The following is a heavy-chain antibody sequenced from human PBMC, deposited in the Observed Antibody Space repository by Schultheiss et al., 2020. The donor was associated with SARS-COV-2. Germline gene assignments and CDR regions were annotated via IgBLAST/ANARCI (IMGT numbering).Heavy chain of an antibody. CDR2: INHSGST. D-gene: IGHD3-22*01. Sequence: SETLSLTCAVYGGSFSGYYWSWIRQPPGKGLEWIGEINHSGSTNYNPSLKSRVTISVDTSKNQFSLKLSSVTAADTAVYYCANLNYYDSSGRRYYFDYWGQGTLVTVSS. V-gene: IGHV4-34*01. CDR3: ANLNYYDSSGRRYYFDY. J-gene: IGHJ4*02. CDR1: GGSFSGYY.